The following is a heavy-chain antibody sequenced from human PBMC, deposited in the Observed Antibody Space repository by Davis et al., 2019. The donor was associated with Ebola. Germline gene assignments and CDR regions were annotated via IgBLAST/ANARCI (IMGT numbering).Heavy chain of an antibody. CDR3: ARSQKYYDILTGSPYGMDV. CDR2: IGTAGDT. D-gene: IGHD3-9*01. J-gene: IGHJ6*02. Sequence: GESLKISCAASRFTFSSYDMHWVRQATGKGLEWVSAIGTAGDTYYPGSVKGRFTISRENAKNSLYLQMNSLRAEDTAVYYCARSQKYYDILTGSPYGMDVWGQGTTVTVSS. CDR1: RFTFSSYD. V-gene: IGHV3-13*01.